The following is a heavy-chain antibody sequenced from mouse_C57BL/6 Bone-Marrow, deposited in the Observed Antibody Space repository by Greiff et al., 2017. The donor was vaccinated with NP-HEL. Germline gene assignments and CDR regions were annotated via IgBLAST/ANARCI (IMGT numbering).Heavy chain of an antibody. Sequence: QVQLKQSGAELVRPGASVTLSCKASGYTFTDYEMHWVKQTPVPGLEWIGAIDPETGGTAYNQKFKGKAILTADKSSSTAYMELRSLTSEDSAIYYCTRYYYGSSYRGYWGQGTTLTVSS. CDR2: IDPETGGT. V-gene: IGHV1-15*01. J-gene: IGHJ2*01. CDR1: GYTFTDYE. D-gene: IGHD1-1*01. CDR3: TRYYYGSSYRGY.